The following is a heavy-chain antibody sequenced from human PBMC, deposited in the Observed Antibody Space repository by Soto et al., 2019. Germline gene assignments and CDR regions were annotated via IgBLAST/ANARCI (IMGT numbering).Heavy chain of an antibody. J-gene: IGHJ5*02. D-gene: IGHD2-2*01. Sequence: EVQLLESGGGLVQPGGSLRLSCAASGFTFSSYAMSWVRQAPGKGLEWVSAISGSGSSTYYADSVKGRFTISRDNSKNTLYMQMNSLRAEDTAVYYCATNHEDILVVPAAYPNLPWGQGTLVTVSS. CDR3: ATNHEDILVVPAAYPNLP. V-gene: IGHV3-23*01. CDR1: GFTFSSYA. CDR2: ISGSGSST.